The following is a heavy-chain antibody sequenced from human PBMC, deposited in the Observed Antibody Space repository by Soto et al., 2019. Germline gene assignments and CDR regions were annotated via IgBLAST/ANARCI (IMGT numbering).Heavy chain of an antibody. CDR3: AREVVETSSLWLDP. CDR2: IIPIFGTA. Sequence: GASVKVSCKASGGTFSSYAISWVRQAPGQGLEWMGGIIPIFGTANYAQKFQGRVTITADESTSTAYMELSSLRSEDTAVYYCAREVVETSSLWLDPWGQGTLVTVSS. D-gene: IGHD6-6*01. CDR1: GGTFSSYA. J-gene: IGHJ5*02. V-gene: IGHV1-69*13.